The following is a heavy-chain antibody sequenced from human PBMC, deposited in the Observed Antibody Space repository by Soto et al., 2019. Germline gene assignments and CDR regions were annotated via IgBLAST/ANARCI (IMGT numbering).Heavy chain of an antibody. CDR1: GGSISSSSYY. Sequence: QLQLQESGPGLVKPSETLSLTCTVSGGSISSSSYYWGWIRQPPGKGLAWIGSIYYSGSAYYHPSLKSRVTICVDTSQIQFSLTLSAVTAADTAVYYCARPGSSSWYGYWGQGTLVTVSS. D-gene: IGHD6-13*01. J-gene: IGHJ4*02. V-gene: IGHV4-39*01. CDR2: IYYSGSA. CDR3: ARPGSSSWYGY.